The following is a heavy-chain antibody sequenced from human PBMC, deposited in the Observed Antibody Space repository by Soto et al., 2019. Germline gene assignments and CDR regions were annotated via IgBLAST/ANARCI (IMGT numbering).Heavy chain of an antibody. D-gene: IGHD1-1*01. Sequence: QVQLVESGGGVVQPGRSLRLSCAASGFTFSTYAMHWVRQAPGKGLEWVAVILYDGSKKDYADSVKGRFTISRDNSKNTLYLQMNSLRAGDTAVYYCARVNIAWNDVGAMDVWGQGTTVTVSS. V-gene: IGHV3-30-3*01. CDR2: ILYDGSKK. CDR3: ARVNIAWNDVGAMDV. CDR1: GFTFSTYA. J-gene: IGHJ6*02.